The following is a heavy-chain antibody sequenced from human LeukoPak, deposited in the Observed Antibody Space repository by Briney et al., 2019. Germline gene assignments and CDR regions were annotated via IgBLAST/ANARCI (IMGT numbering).Heavy chain of an antibody. CDR2: INSYSSNI. D-gene: IGHD6-19*01. CDR1: GFTFSSYT. Sequence: GGSLRLSCAASGFTFSSYTMNWVRQAPGKGLEWVSSINSYSSNIYYADSVKGRFTISRDNAKNSLYLQMNSLRAEDTALYYCAKGSYAVAGRFDYWGQGTLVTVSS. V-gene: IGHV3-21*04. CDR3: AKGSYAVAGRFDY. J-gene: IGHJ4*02.